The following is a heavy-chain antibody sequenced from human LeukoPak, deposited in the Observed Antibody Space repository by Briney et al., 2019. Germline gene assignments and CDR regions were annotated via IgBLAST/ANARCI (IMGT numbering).Heavy chain of an antibody. V-gene: IGHV4-34*01. CDR2: INHSGST. CDR3: ARGLWFGELSNP. J-gene: IGHJ5*02. CDR1: GFTFSSYS. D-gene: IGHD3-10*01. Sequence: GSLRLSCAASGFTFSSYSMNWIRQPPGKGLEWIGEINHSGSTNYNPSLKSRVTISVDTSKNQFSLKLSSVTAADTAVYYCARGLWFGELSNPWGQGTLVTVSS.